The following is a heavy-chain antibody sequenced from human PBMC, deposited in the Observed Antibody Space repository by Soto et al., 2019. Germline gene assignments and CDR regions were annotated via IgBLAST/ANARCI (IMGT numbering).Heavy chain of an antibody. D-gene: IGHD6-19*01. Sequence: EVQLLESGGGLVQPGGSLRLSCVGSGFFFSSYTMTWVRQAPEKGLEWVSSFSATSENTYYADSVRGRFTISRDNSKNTLFLQMNSLTAEDTAMYYCAKARDQQWVRLPFDYWGQGILVSVSS. CDR3: AKARDQQWVRLPFDY. CDR1: GFFFSSYT. CDR2: FSATSENT. V-gene: IGHV3-23*01. J-gene: IGHJ4*02.